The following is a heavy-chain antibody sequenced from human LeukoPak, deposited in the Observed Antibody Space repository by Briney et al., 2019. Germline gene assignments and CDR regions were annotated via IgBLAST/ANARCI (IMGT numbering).Heavy chain of an antibody. J-gene: IGHJ3*02. CDR3: ARGGGNSGDAFDI. V-gene: IGHV1-2*02. CDR2: INPNSGVT. CDR1: GYTFTGYY. Sequence: ASVKVSCKASGYTFTGYYMHWVRQAPGQGLEWMGWINPNSGVTNYAQKFQGRVTMTRDTSISTAYMELSRLRSDDTAVYYRARGGGNSGDAFDIWGQGTMVTVSS. D-gene: IGHD4-23*01.